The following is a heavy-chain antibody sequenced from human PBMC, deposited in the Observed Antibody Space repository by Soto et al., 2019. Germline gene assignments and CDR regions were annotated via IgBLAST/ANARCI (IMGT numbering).Heavy chain of an antibody. Sequence: PGGSLRLSCAASGFTFSNYVMSWVRQAPGKGLEWVSTISGSGDSTYYADSVKGRFTISRDNSKNTLYLQMNSLRAEDTAVYYCAKAYLPYGIPLDVWGKGTTVTVSS. V-gene: IGHV3-23*01. D-gene: IGHD4-17*01. CDR2: ISGSGDST. CDR1: GFTFSNYV. J-gene: IGHJ6*03. CDR3: AKAYLPYGIPLDV.